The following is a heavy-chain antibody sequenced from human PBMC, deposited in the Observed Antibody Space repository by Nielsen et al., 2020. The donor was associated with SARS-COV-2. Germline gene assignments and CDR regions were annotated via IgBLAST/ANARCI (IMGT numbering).Heavy chain of an antibody. D-gene: IGHD2-15*01. J-gene: IGHJ3*02. Sequence: SETLSLTCTVSGGSISSSSYYWGWKRQPPGKGLEWFGSIYYSGSTYYNPSLESRVTITVDTYKNQFSLKLSPVTAADTAVYYCASFCEDIVTCDAFEIWGQGTMVTVSS. CDR3: ASFCEDIVTCDAFEI. V-gene: IGHV4-39*07. CDR1: GGSISSSSYY. CDR2: IYYSGST.